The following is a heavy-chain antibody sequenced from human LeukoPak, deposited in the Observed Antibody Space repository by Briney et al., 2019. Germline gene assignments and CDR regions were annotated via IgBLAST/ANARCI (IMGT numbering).Heavy chain of an antibody. CDR3: AKTKIAAAGNDAFDI. D-gene: IGHD6-13*01. CDR2: ISWNSGSI. V-gene: IGHV3-9*01. Sequence: PGRSLRPSCAASGFTFDDYAMHWVRQAPGKGLEWVSGISWNSGSIGYADSVKGRFTISRDNAKNSLYLQMNSLRAEDTALYYCAKTKIAAAGNDAFDIWGQGTMVTVSS. CDR1: GFTFDDYA. J-gene: IGHJ3*02.